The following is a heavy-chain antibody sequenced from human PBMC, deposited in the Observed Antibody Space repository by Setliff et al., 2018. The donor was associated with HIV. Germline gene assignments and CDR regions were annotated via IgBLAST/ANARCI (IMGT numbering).Heavy chain of an antibody. J-gene: IGHJ6*03. CDR3: ARDPSAGANLYYYVDV. D-gene: IGHD1-26*01. V-gene: IGHV3-21*01. CDR1: GFTFSTYT. CDR2: ISRSSNYI. Sequence: PGGSLRLSCAASGFTFSTYTMNWVRQAPGRGLEWVSSISRSSNYINYADSVKGRFTISRDNAKNSLYLQMSSLRAEDTAVYYCARDPSAGANLYYYVDVWGKGTTVTVSS.